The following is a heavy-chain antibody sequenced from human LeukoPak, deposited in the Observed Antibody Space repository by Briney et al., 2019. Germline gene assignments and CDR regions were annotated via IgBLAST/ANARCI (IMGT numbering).Heavy chain of an antibody. J-gene: IGHJ6*02. CDR2: ISDGGDTT. D-gene: IGHD3-22*01. Sequence: PGGSLRFSCAASGFTFSNNGMTWVRQAPGKGMEWVTGISDGGDTTYDAGSVKGRFTVSRDNSKNTLYLQMNSLRAEDTAVYYCASSHHYYDRKRSIDYYYYGMDVWGQGTTVTVSS. CDR1: GFTFSNNG. CDR3: ASSHHYYDRKRSIDYYYYGMDV. V-gene: IGHV3-23*01.